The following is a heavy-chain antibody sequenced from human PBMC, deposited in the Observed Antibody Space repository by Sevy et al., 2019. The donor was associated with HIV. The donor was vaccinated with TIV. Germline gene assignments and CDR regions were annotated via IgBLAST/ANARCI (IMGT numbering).Heavy chain of an antibody. V-gene: IGHV4-59*01. CDR3: ARHIENFDI. CDR2: IYYSGST. CDR1: GGSISHYY. Sequence: SETLSLTCTVSGGSISHYYWSWIRQPPGKGLEWIGYIYYSGSTNYSPSLKSRVTISIDTSKNQFSLKLSSVTAADTAVYYCARHIENFDIWGQRTMVTVSS. J-gene: IGHJ3*02.